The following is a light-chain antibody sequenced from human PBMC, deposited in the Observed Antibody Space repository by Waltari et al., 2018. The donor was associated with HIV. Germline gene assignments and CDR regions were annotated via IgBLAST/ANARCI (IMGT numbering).Light chain of an antibody. J-gene: IGLJ2*01. CDR3: ATWDDSLSAVV. CDR1: DSNIGFNH. Sequence: QSVLTQPPSVSAAPGQKVTIPCSGSDSNIGFNHISWYQHVPGTAPKRLIFENSNRLSGIPDRFSGSKSDTSATLDITGLQTGDEADYYCATWDDSLSAVVFGGGTKVTVL. V-gene: IGLV1-51*02. CDR2: ENS.